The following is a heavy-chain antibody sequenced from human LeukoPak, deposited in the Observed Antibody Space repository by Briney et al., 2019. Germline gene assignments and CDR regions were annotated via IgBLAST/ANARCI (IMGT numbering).Heavy chain of an antibody. V-gene: IGHV3-30*02. D-gene: IGHD2-2*01. J-gene: IGHJ4*02. CDR3: AKEYCSSTSCSSFDY. Sequence: PGGSLRLSCAASGFTFSSYGMHWVRQAPGKGLEWVAFIRYDGGNKYYADSVKGRFTISRDNSKNTLYLQMNSLRAEDTAVYYCAKEYCSSTSCSSFDYWGQGTLVTVSS. CDR2: IRYDGGNK. CDR1: GFTFSSYG.